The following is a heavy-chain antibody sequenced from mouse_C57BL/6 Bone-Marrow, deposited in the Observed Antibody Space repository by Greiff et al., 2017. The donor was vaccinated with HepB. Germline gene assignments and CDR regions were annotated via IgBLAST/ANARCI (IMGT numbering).Heavy chain of an antibody. V-gene: IGHV10-3*01. D-gene: IGHD3-2*02. Sequence: EVQGVESGGGLVQPKGSLKLSCAASGFTFNTYAMHWVRQAPGKGLEWVARIRSKSSNYATYYADSVKDRFTISRDDSQSMLYLQMNNLKTEDTAMYYCVRENDSSGYGGGFAYWGQGTLVTVSA. J-gene: IGHJ3*01. CDR2: IRSKSSNYAT. CDR1: GFTFNTYA. CDR3: VRENDSSGYGGGFAY.